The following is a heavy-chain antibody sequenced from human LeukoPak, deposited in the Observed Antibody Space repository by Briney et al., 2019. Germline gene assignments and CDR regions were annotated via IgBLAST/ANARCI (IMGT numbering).Heavy chain of an antibody. CDR1: GGSISSSSYY. Sequence: PSKTLSLTCTVSGGSISSSSYYWGWIRQPPGKGLEWIGSIYYSGSTYYNPSLKSRVTISVDTSKNQFSLKLSSVTAADTAVYYCARHRMYYYDSSGRGVADAFDIWGQGTMVTVSS. CDR3: ARHRMYYYDSSGRGVADAFDI. J-gene: IGHJ3*02. D-gene: IGHD3-22*01. V-gene: IGHV4-39*01. CDR2: IYYSGST.